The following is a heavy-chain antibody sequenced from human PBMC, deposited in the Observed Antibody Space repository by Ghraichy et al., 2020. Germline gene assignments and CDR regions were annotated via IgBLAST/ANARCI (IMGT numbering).Heavy chain of an antibody. Sequence: SETLSLTCAVSGGSISSGGYSWSWIRQPPGKGLEWIGYIYHSGSTYYNPSLKSRVTISVDRSKNQFSLKLSSVTAADTAVYYCARGHDFWSGSLPFDPWGQGTLVTVSS. CDR1: GGSISSGGYS. CDR3: ARGHDFWSGSLPFDP. V-gene: IGHV4-30-2*01. J-gene: IGHJ5*02. CDR2: IYHSGST. D-gene: IGHD3-3*01.